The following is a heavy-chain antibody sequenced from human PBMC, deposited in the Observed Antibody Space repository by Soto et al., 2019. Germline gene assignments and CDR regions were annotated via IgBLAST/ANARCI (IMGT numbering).Heavy chain of an antibody. CDR3: ASLNSGSYNYYYYYYGMDV. D-gene: IGHD1-26*01. V-gene: IGHV5-10-1*01. J-gene: IGHJ6*02. CDR2: IDPSDSYT. Sequence: GESLKISCKGSGYSFTSYWISWVRQMPGKGLEWMGRIDPSDSYTNYSPSFQGHVTISADKSISTAYLQWSSLKASDTAMYYCASLNSGSYNYYYYYYGMDVWGQGTTVTSP. CDR1: GYSFTSYW.